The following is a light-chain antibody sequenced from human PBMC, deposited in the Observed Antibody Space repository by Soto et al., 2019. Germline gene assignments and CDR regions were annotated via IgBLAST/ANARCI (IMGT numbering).Light chain of an antibody. CDR2: DVN. CDR1: NSDVGSSNS. Sequence: QSVLTQPASVSGSPGQSITISCTGTNSDVGSSNSVSWYQHHPGKATKLIIYDVNSRPSGVSNRFSGSKSGNTASLTISGLQVEDEADYYCSSYTNNSPNCVFGTGTKVTVL. CDR3: SSYTNNSPNCV. J-gene: IGLJ1*01. V-gene: IGLV2-14*03.